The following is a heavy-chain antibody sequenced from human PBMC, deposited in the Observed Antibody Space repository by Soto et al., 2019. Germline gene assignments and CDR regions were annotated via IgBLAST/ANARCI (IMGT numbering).Heavy chain of an antibody. V-gene: IGHV4-4*07. J-gene: IGHJ4*02. D-gene: IGHD3-10*01. Sequence: PSETLSLTCSVSGSISSYYGSWIRQPAGKGLEWIGRIYSSGSTNYNPSLKSRVTMSVDTSKNQFSLKLNSVTAADTAVYYCARDGFGEAGLPYLGQGILVPVSS. CDR1: GSISSYY. CDR3: ARDGFGEAGLPY. CDR2: IYSSGST.